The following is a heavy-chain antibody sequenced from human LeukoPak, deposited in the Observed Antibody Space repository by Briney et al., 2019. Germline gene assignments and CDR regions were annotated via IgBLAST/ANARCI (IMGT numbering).Heavy chain of an antibody. D-gene: IGHD2-21*02. CDR3: ARELGCGGDCYRSRPRGGFDP. CDR1: GYTFTTHS. J-gene: IGHJ5*02. CDR2: ITTNTGNP. V-gene: IGHV7-4-1*02. Sequence: GASVKVSCKASGYTFTTHSINWLRQAPGQGLEWMGWITTNTGNPTYAQGFTGRFVFSLDTSVSTAYLQISSLKAEDTAVYYCARELGCGGDCYRSRPRGGFDPWGQGTLVTVSS.